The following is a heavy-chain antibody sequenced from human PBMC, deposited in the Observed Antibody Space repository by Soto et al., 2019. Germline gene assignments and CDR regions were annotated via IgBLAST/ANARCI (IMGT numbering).Heavy chain of an antibody. V-gene: IGHV3-23*01. J-gene: IGHJ6*02. CDR2: ISGNGGST. CDR1: GFTFSSYA. Sequence: GRSLRLSCAASGFTFSSYAMSWVRQAPGKGLEWVSIISGNGGSTYYADSVQGRFTISRDNSKNTLYVQMNSLRVEDTAVYYCAKIEYDSSWYYYGMDVWGQGTTVTVSS. D-gene: IGHD6-13*01. CDR3: AKIEYDSSWYYYGMDV.